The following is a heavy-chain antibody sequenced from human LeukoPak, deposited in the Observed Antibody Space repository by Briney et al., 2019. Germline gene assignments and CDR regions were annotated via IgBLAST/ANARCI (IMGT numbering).Heavy chain of an antibody. J-gene: IGHJ4*02. D-gene: IGHD6-13*01. CDR2: INPNSGGT. CDR1: GYTFTDYH. CDR3: ASWYSSSELDY. V-gene: IGHV1-2*06. Sequence: ASVKVSCKASGYTFTDYHMHWVRQAPGQGLEWMGRINPNSGGTNYAQKLQGRVTMTTDTSTSTAYMELRSLRSDDTAVYYCASWYSSSELDYWGQGTLVTVSS.